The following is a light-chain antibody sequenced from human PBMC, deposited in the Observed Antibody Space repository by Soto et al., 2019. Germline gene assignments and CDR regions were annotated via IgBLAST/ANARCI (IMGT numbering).Light chain of an antibody. Sequence: QSALTQPASVSVSPGQSITISCTGTSSDVDGYNYVSWYQQDPGKAPKLMIYDVSNRPSGVSNRFSGSKSGNTASLTISGLQAEDEADYYCSSYTSSSTLVVFGTGTKVTVL. J-gene: IGLJ1*01. CDR1: SSDVDGYNY. CDR3: SSYTSSSTLVV. CDR2: DVS. V-gene: IGLV2-14*01.